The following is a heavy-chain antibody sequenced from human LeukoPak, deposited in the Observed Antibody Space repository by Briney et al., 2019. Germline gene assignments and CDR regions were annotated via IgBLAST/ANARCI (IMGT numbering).Heavy chain of an antibody. V-gene: IGHV3-66*04. CDR1: GFTFSSYS. J-gene: IGHJ3*02. CDR2: IYSGGST. Sequence: GGSLRLSCVASGFTFSSYSMHWVRQAPGKGLEWVSVIYSGGSTFYADSVKGRFTISRDNSKNTLYLQMNSLRAEDTAVYYCARQHRDASDIWGQGTMVTVSS. CDR3: ARQHRDASDI.